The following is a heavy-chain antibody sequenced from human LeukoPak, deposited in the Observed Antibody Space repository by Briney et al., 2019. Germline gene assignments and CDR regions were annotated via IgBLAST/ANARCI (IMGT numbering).Heavy chain of an antibody. Sequence: GASVTVSCKVSGYTLTELSMHWVRQAPGKGLEWMGGFDPEDGETIYAQKFQGRVTMTEDTSTDTAYMELSSLRSEDTAVYYCARGRYCNGATCNSRWFDPWGQGTLVTVSS. V-gene: IGHV1-24*01. D-gene: IGHD2-15*01. CDR1: GYTLTELS. J-gene: IGHJ5*02. CDR2: FDPEDGET. CDR3: ARGRYCNGATCNSRWFDP.